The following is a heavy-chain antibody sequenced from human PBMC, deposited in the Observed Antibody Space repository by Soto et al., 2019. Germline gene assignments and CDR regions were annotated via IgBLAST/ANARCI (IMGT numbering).Heavy chain of an antibody. CDR1: GFTFSSYD. CDR2: ISYDGSDK. D-gene: IGHD2-15*01. V-gene: IGHV3-30*18. CDR3: AKGVVVATIYFQH. Sequence: QVQLVESGGGVVQPGRSLRLSCAASGFTFSSYDMHWVRQAPGKGLEWVAVISYDGSDKYYADSVKGRFTISRDNSNNTLYLQMDSLRAEHTAVYYCAKGVVVATIYFQHWGQLTLVTVSS. J-gene: IGHJ1*01.